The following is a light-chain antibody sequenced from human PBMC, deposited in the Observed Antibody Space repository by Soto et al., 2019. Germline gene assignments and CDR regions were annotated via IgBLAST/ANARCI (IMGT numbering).Light chain of an antibody. CDR2: WAS. CDR1: QSVLYSSNNNNY. J-gene: IGKJ4*01. V-gene: IGKV4-1*01. CDR3: QQYYNPPLT. Sequence: DIVMTQSPDSLAVSLGERATINCKSSQSVLYSSNNNNYLAWYQQKAGQPPKLLIYWASTRQSGVPDRFSGSGSETDFTLTISSLQAEDVAIYYCQQYYNPPLTFGGGTKVEIK.